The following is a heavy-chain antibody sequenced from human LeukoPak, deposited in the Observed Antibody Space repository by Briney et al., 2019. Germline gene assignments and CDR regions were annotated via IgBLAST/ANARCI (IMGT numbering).Heavy chain of an antibody. Sequence: SETLSLTCAVFGGSFSGYYWSWIRQSPGKGLEWIGEINHSGNTYYNPSLKSRVTISVDTSKNQFSLKLSSVTAADTAVYYFARRRKAQKWEPIDYWGQGTLVTVSS. CDR1: GGSFSGYY. V-gene: IGHV4-34*01. D-gene: IGHD1-26*01. CDR2: INHSGNT. J-gene: IGHJ4*02. CDR3: ARRRKAQKWEPIDY.